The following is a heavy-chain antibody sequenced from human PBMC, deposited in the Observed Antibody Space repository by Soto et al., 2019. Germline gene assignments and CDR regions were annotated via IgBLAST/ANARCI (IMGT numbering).Heavy chain of an antibody. Sequence: EVQLVESGGGLGQPGGSLRLSCTASGFTFSDSWMTWVRQAPGKGLELVARIKPDESEKKYADSVKGRFSISGDNAKNSMYLQMDSLRGEDTAVYYCVRGGSTYASLGQATLVTVSS. D-gene: IGHD4-4*01. CDR1: GFTFSDSW. CDR2: IKPDESEK. V-gene: IGHV3-7*01. CDR3: VRGGSTYAS. J-gene: IGHJ5*02.